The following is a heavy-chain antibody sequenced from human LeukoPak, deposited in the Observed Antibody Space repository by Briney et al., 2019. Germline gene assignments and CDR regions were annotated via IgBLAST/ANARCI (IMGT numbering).Heavy chain of an antibody. V-gene: IGHV3-21*01. CDR2: ISSSRSYI. D-gene: IGHD3-22*01. J-gene: IGHJ3*02. CDR1: GFTFSSYS. Sequence: AGGSLRLSCAASGFTFSSYSMNWVRQAPGKGLEWVSLISSSRSYIYYADSVKGRFTISRDNAKNSLYLQMNSLRAEDTAVYYCARLSSGDAFDIWGQGTMVTVSS. CDR3: ARLSSGDAFDI.